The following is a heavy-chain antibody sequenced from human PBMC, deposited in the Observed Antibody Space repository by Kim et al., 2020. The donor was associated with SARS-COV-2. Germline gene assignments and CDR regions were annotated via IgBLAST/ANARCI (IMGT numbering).Heavy chain of an antibody. J-gene: IGHJ4*01. CDR3: ARDSQLDGSPLEY. Sequence: GGSLILSCAAYGLTFNNAWMTWVRQAPGKGLEWVGRIKSKIDGETIEFAAPVKGRFTIFRDDSKNTMYLQMNSLKTEDKAMYYCARDSQLDGSPLEYWG. CDR2: IKSKIDGETI. D-gene: IGHD1-26*01. CDR1: GLTFNNAW. V-gene: IGHV3-15*01.